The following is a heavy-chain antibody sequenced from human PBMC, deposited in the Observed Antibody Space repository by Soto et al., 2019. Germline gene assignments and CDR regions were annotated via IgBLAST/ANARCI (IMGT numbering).Heavy chain of an antibody. CDR1: GFTFSRYA. V-gene: IGHV3-30-3*01. CDR2: ISYDASNE. D-gene: IGHD5-18*01. J-gene: IGHJ3*02. CDR3: ARSDTPLIPWAAFDI. Sequence: GGSLRLSCAASGFTFSRYAMHWVRQAPGKGLEWLTVISYDASNEYYVDSGKGRFTISRDSSKNTLYLQMNSLRGDDTAMYYCARSDTPLIPWAAFDIWGQGTMVTVSS.